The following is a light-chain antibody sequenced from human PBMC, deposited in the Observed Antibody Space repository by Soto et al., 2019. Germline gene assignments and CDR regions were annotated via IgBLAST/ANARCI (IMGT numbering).Light chain of an antibody. CDR3: QQYKSYST. V-gene: IGKV1D-16*01. CDR2: QAS. J-gene: IGKJ2*01. Sequence: DIQMTQSPSSLSASVGDRVTITCRASQGIRSWLAWYQLKPEKAPRFLIYQASSLQSGVPSRFSGSGYGTEFTLTISNLQPDDFATYYCQQYKSYSTFGQGTKLE. CDR1: QGIRSW.